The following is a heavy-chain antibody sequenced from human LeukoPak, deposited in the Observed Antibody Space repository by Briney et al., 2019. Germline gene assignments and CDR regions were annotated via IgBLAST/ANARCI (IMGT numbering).Heavy chain of an antibody. Sequence: PGGSLRLSCAASGFTFSSYGMHWVRQAPGKGLEWVAVISYDGSNKYYADSVKGRFTISRDNSKNTLYLQMNSLRAEDTAVYYCAKDLKRGYSYGQYYFDYWGQGTLVTVSS. D-gene: IGHD5-18*01. J-gene: IGHJ4*02. CDR2: ISYDGSNK. CDR3: AKDLKRGYSYGQYYFDY. CDR1: GFTFSSYG. V-gene: IGHV3-30*18.